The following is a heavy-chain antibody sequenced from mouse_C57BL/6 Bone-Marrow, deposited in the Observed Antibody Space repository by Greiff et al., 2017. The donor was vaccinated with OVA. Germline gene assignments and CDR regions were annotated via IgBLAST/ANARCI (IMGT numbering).Heavy chain of an antibody. V-gene: IGHV1-81*01. J-gene: IGHJ4*01. CDR3: ARDGWIYAMDY. CDR2: IYPRSGNT. CDR1: GYTFTSYG. Sequence: QVQLQQSGAELARPGASVKLSCKASGYTFTSYGISWVKQRTGQGLEWIGEIYPRSGNTYYNEKFKGKATLTADKSSSTAYMELRSLTSEDAAVYFCARDGWIYAMDYWGQGTSVTVSS. D-gene: IGHD2-3*01.